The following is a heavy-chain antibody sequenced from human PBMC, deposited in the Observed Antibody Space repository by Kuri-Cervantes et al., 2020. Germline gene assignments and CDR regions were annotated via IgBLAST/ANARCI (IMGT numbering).Heavy chain of an antibody. V-gene: IGHV5-51*01. CDR1: GYSFTSYW. Sequence: KVSCKGSGYSFTSYWIGWVRQMPGKGLEWMGIIYPGDSDTRYGPSFQGQVTISADKSISTAYLQWSSLKASDTAMYYCARLLMTTVQPWDQGTLVTVSS. CDR2: IYPGDSDT. CDR3: ARLLMTTVQP. J-gene: IGHJ5*02. D-gene: IGHD4-17*01.